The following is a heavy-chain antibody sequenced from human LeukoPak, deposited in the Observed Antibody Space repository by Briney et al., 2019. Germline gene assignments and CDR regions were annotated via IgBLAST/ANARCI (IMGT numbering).Heavy chain of an antibody. CDR2: IIPIFGIA. D-gene: IGHD2-15*01. J-gene: IGHJ5*02. Sequence: SVKVSCKASGGTFSSYAISWVRQAPGHGLEWMGRIIPIFGIANYAQKFQGRVTITADKSTSTAYMELSSLRSEDTAVYYCARANLGRPVGHCSGGSCYSDSSWFDPWGQGTLVTVSS. CDR3: ARANLGRPVGHCSGGSCYSDSSWFDP. CDR1: GGTFSSYA. V-gene: IGHV1-69*04.